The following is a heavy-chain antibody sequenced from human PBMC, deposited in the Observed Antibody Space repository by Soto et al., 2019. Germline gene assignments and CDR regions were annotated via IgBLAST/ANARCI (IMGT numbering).Heavy chain of an antibody. J-gene: IGHJ5*02. CDR1: GGSISSSSYY. D-gene: IGHD3-3*01. CDR2: IYYSGST. Sequence: SETLSLTCTVFGGSISSSSYYWGWIRQPPGKGLEWIGSIYYSGSTYYNPSLKSRAPISVDTSKNQFSLKLSSVPAADTAVYYCARHSEKLRFLEWLYNWFDPWGQGTLVTVSS. CDR3: ARHSEKLRFLEWLYNWFDP. V-gene: IGHV4-39*01.